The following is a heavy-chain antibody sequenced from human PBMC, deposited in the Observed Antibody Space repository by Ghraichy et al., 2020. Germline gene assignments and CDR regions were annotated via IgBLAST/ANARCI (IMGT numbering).Heavy chain of an antibody. CDR3: ARDRITMVRGVILYYYGMDV. Sequence: LSLTCAASGFTFSSYGMHWVRQAPGKGLEWVAVIWYDGSNNYYADSVKGRFTISRDNSKNTLYLQMNSLRAEDTAVYYCARDRITMVRGVILYYYGMDVWGQGTTVTVSS. CDR1: GFTFSSYG. J-gene: IGHJ6*02. CDR2: IWYDGSNN. V-gene: IGHV3-33*01. D-gene: IGHD3-10*01.